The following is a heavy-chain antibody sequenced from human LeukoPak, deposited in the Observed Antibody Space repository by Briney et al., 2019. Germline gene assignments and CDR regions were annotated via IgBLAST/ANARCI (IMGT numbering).Heavy chain of an antibody. D-gene: IGHD2-15*01. V-gene: IGHV1-69*06. CDR3: ASRYCSGGSCYGTYFDY. J-gene: IGHJ4*02. Sequence: GASVKVSCKASGGTFSSYAISWVRQAPGQGLEWMGGIIPIFGTANYAQKFQGRVTITADKSTSTAYMELSSLRSEDTAVCYCASRYCSGGSCYGTYFDYWGQGTLVTVSS. CDR1: GGTFSSYA. CDR2: IIPIFGTA.